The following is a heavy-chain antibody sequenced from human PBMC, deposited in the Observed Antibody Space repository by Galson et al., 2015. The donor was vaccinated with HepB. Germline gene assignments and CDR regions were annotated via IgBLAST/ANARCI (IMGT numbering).Heavy chain of an antibody. CDR2: FDPEDGET. J-gene: IGHJ6*02. D-gene: IGHD7-27*01. CDR1: GYTLTELS. Sequence: SVKVSCKVSGYTLTELSMHWVRQAPGKGLEWMGGFDPEDGETIYAQKFQGRVTMTEDTSTDTAYMELSSLRSEDTAVYYCAAWGSKILSERYYYGMDVWGQGTTVTVSS. CDR3: AAWGSKILSERYYYGMDV. V-gene: IGHV1-24*01.